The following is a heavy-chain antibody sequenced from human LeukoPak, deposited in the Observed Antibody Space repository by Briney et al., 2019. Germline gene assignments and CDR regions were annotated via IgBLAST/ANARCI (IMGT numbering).Heavy chain of an antibody. CDR2: ITSSSSYI. V-gene: IGHV3-21*04. D-gene: IGHD6-13*01. J-gene: IGHJ1*01. CDR1: GFTFSRYR. CDR3: AKGPGAAVGKRYIQH. Sequence: GGSLRLSCAASGFTFSRYRMNWVRQAPGKGLEWVSSITSSSSYIYYADSVKGRFTISRDNSKNSLSLQMNSLRAEDTALYYCAKGPGAAVGKRYIQHWGQGTLVTVSS.